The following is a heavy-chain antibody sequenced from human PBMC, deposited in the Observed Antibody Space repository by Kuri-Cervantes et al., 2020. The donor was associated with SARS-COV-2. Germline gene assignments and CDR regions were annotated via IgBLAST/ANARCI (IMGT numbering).Heavy chain of an antibody. CDR1: GGTFSSYA. Sequence: GGSLRLSCKASGGTFSSYAISWVRQAPGQGLEWMGRIIPILGIANYAQKFQGRVTITADKSTSTAYMELSSLRSEDTAVYYCARATPSGPTTPGIWGQGTMVTVSS. V-gene: IGHV1-69*04. CDR3: ARATPSGPTTPGI. J-gene: IGHJ3*02. D-gene: IGHD3-10*01. CDR2: IIPILGIA.